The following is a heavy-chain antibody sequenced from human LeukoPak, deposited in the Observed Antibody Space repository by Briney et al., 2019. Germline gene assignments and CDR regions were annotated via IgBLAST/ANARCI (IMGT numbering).Heavy chain of an antibody. Sequence: SVTLSLTCAVYGGSFSGYYWSWIRQPPGKGLEWIGEINHSGSTNYNPSLKSRVTISVDTSKNQFSLKLSSVTAADTAVYYCARVRGSYYRATFDPWGQGTLVTVSS. V-gene: IGHV4-34*01. CDR3: ARVRGSYYRATFDP. CDR2: INHSGST. D-gene: IGHD1-26*01. J-gene: IGHJ5*02. CDR1: GGSFSGYY.